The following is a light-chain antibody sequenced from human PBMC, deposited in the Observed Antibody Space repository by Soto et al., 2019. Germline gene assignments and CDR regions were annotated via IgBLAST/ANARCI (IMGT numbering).Light chain of an antibody. V-gene: IGLV2-14*01. J-gene: IGLJ2*01. CDR2: DVS. CDR3: SSHTSSTTVL. CDR1: SSDVGGYNH. Sequence: QSALTQPASVSGSPGQSITISCTGTSSDVGGYNHVSWYQQYPGKAPKVMIYDVSYRPSGVSNRFSGSKSGNTASLTISGLLAEDEANYYCSSHTSSTTVLFGGGTKVTVL.